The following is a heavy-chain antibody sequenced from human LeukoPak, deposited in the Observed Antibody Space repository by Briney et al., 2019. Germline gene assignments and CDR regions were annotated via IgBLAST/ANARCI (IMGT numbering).Heavy chain of an antibody. D-gene: IGHD3-10*01. CDR2: VSYDGSEK. V-gene: IGHV3-30*18. CDR3: AKDWAPYYGSGSYYNPYYYYYMDV. J-gene: IGHJ6*03. Sequence: GGSLRLSCAASGFIISSHGMHWVRQAPGKGLEWVAVVSYDGSEKYYADSVKGRFTISRDNSKNTLYLQMNSLRAEDTAVYYCAKDWAPYYGSGSYYNPYYYYYMDVWGKGTTVTISS. CDR1: GFIISSHG.